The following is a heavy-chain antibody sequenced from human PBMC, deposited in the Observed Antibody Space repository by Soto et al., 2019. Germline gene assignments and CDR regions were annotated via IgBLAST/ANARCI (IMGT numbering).Heavy chain of an antibody. CDR2: IYHSGST. Sequence: SETLSLTCTVSGGSISSYYWSWIRQPPGKGLEWIGYIYHSGSTNYNPSLKSRVTISVDRSKNQFSLKLSSVTAADTAVYYCARSQTTVTSYDYWGQGTLVTVSS. J-gene: IGHJ4*02. D-gene: IGHD4-17*01. CDR3: ARSQTTVTSYDY. CDR1: GGSISSYY. V-gene: IGHV4-59*12.